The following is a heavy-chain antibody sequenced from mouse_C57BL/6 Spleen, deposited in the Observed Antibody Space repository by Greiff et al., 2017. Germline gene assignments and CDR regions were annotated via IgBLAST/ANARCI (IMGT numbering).Heavy chain of an antibody. CDR3: ASVDGNFFDY. V-gene: IGHV1-64*01. D-gene: IGHD2-1*01. CDR1: GYTFTSYW. CDR2: IHPNSGST. Sequence: QVQLQQSGAELVKPGASVKLSCKASGYTFTSYWMHWVKQRPGQGLEWIGMIHPNSGSTNYNEKFKSKATLTVDKSSSTAYMQLSSLTSEDSAVYYCASVDGNFFDYWGQGTTLTVSS. J-gene: IGHJ2*01.